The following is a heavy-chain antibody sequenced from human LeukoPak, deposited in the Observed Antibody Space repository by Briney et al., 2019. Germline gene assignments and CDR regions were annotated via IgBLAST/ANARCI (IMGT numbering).Heavy chain of an antibody. CDR1: GFTFSNYE. J-gene: IGHJ4*02. Sequence: PGGSLRLSCVVSGFTFSNYETNWVRQAPGKGLEWVSYISSSGSTTYYADSVKGRFTISRDNAKNSLFLQMNSLRAEDTAVYFCARMFEFWGQGTLVTVSS. CDR2: ISSSGSTT. CDR3: ARMFEF. V-gene: IGHV3-48*03.